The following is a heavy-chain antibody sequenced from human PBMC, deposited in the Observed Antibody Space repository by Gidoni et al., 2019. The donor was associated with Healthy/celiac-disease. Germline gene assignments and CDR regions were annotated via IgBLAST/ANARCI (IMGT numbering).Heavy chain of an antibody. Sequence: QVQPVQSGAEVKKPGSSVKVSCKASGGTFSSYAISWVRQAPGQGLEWMGGIIPIFGTANYAQKFQGRVTITADESTSTAYMELSSLRSEDTAVYYCASGLKGGSYYLYAFDIWGQGTMVTVSS. V-gene: IGHV1-69*01. J-gene: IGHJ3*02. CDR3: ASGLKGGSYYLYAFDI. D-gene: IGHD1-26*01. CDR2: IIPIFGTA. CDR1: GGTFSSYA.